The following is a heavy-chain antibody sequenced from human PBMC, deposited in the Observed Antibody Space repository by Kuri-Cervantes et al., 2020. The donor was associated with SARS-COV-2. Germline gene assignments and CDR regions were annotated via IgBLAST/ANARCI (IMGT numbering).Heavy chain of an antibody. V-gene: IGHV4-61*01. Sequence: ESLKISCTVSGGSVSSGSYYWSWIRQPPGKGLEWIGYIYYSGSTNYNPSLKSRVTISVDTSKNQFSLKLSSVTAADTAVYYCARRDLSSTSINNWFDPWGQGTLVTVSS. CDR2: IYYSGST. J-gene: IGHJ5*02. CDR1: GGSVSSGSYY. CDR3: ARRDLSSTSINNWFDP. D-gene: IGHD2-2*01.